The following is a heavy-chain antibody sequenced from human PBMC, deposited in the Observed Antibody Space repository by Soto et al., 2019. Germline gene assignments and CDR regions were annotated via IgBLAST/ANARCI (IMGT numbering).Heavy chain of an antibody. CDR3: ASGSGSYSGSAFDI. CDR2: IYYSGST. V-gene: IGHV4-59*01. Sequence: SETLSLTCTVSGGSISSYYWSWIRQPPGKGLEWIGYIYYSGSTNYNPSLKSRVTISVDTSKNQFSLKLSSVTAADTAVYYCASGSGSYSGSAFDIWGQGTMVTVSS. J-gene: IGHJ3*02. D-gene: IGHD1-26*01. CDR1: GGSISSYY.